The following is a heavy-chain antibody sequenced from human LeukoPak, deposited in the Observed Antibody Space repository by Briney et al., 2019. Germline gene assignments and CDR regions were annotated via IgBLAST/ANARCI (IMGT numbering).Heavy chain of an antibody. CDR1: GFTFSSYD. V-gene: IGHV3-23*01. J-gene: IGHJ4*02. D-gene: IGHD2-2*01. CDR3: AKDRHAPGRYCSSTTCFPFDL. Sequence: PGGSLRLSCAASGFTFSSYDMSWVRQAPGKGLEWVSAISGSGGTTNYADAVKGRFTISRANSKSTLYLQMNNLRAEDTAVYYCAKDRHAPGRYCSSTTCFPFDLWGQGTLVTVSS. CDR2: ISGSGGTT.